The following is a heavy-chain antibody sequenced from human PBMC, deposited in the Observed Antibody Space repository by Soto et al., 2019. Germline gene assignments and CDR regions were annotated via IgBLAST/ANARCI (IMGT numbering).Heavy chain of an antibody. CDR2: IYYSGST. D-gene: IGHD2-2*01. CDR3: ARSASSRYYYYYGMDV. J-gene: IGHJ6*02. Sequence: QVQLQESGPGLVKPSETLSLTCTVSGGSISSYYWSWIRQPPGKGLEWIGYIYYSGSTNYNPSLKGRVTISVDTPKNQFSLKLSSVTAADTAVYYCARSASSRYYYYYGMDVWGQGTTVTVSS. V-gene: IGHV4-59*01. CDR1: GGSISSYY.